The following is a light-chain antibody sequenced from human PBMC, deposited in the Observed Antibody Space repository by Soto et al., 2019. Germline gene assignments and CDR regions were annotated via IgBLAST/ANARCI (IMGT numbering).Light chain of an antibody. V-gene: IGKV1-5*01. Sequence: DIHMTQSPSSLSVSVGDRVTITCRTSQNINAWLAWYQQRTGKAPKLLIYDASSLESGVPSRFSGSGSGTEFTLTISSLQPDDFATYYCHQYNSYWTFGQGTKVDIK. J-gene: IGKJ1*01. CDR3: HQYNSYWT. CDR2: DAS. CDR1: QNINAW.